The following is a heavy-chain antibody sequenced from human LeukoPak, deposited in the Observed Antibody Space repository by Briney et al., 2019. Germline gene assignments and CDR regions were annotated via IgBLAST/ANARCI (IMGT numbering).Heavy chain of an antibody. V-gene: IGHV3-23*01. D-gene: IGHD3-10*01. CDR2: ISSSGGST. CDR3: AKAASYYDSGRAPFDY. Sequence: PGGSLRLSCAASGFTFSNYAMSWVRQAPGKGLEWVSVISSSGGSTYYADSVKGRFTISRDNSRNTLYLQMDSLRAEDTAVYYCAKAASYYDSGRAPFDYWGQGTLVTVSS. CDR1: GFTFSNYA. J-gene: IGHJ4*02.